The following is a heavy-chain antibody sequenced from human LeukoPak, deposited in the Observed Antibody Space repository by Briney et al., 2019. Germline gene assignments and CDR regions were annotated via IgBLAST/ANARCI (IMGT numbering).Heavy chain of an antibody. J-gene: IGHJ6*03. D-gene: IGHD3-16*01. Sequence: GGSLRLSCAASGVTFVDYSMHWVRQAPGKGLELVSGISCNSGSIGYADSVKGGFTISRDNATNSLYLQMNSLRADDTALYYCANDSGGYYYSYMDVWGKGTTVTVSS. V-gene: IGHV3-9*01. CDR1: GVTFVDYS. CDR3: ANDSGGYYYSYMDV. CDR2: ISCNSGSI.